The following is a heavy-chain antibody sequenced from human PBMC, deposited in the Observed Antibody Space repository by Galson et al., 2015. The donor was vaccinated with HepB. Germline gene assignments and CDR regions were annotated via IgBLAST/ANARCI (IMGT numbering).Heavy chain of an antibody. CDR2: TYYRFKWYN. D-gene: IGHD3-3*01. CDR3: ARAPVLRFLEWPNMDV. Sequence: CAISGDSVSSNSAAWNWIRQSPSRGLEWLGRTYYRFKWYNGYAVSVKSRIAINPDTSKNQFSLQLNSVTPEDTAVYYCARAPVLRFLEWPNMDVWGKGTTVTVSS. CDR1: GDSVSSNSAA. J-gene: IGHJ6*03. V-gene: IGHV6-1*01.